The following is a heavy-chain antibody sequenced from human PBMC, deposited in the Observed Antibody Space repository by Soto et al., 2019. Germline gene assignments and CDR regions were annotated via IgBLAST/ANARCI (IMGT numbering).Heavy chain of an antibody. V-gene: IGHV4-4*02. CDR2: IYHSGST. CDR3: ARGLDYYYDSSGYYWDY. D-gene: IGHD3-22*01. CDR1: GGSISSSNW. J-gene: IGHJ4*02. Sequence: SETLSLTCAVSGGSISSSNWWSWVRQPPGKGLEWIGEIYHSGSTNYNPSLKSRVTISVDKSKNQFSLKLSSVTAADTAVYYCARGLDYYYDSSGYYWDYWGQGTLVTVSS.